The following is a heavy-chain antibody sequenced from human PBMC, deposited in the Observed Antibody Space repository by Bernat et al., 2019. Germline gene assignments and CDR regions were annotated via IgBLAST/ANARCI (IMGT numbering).Heavy chain of an antibody. CDR1: GFTFSTSA. CDR3: AANGGSYSDDAFDI. J-gene: IGHJ3*02. V-gene: IGHV1-58*02. D-gene: IGHD1-26*01. CDR2: IVVGSGDT. Sequence: QMQLLQSGPEVKKPGTSVMVSCTTSGFTFSTSAIQWVRQARGQRLEWIGWIVVGSGDTKYAQNFKARVTITRDMATSTTYMELSSLRFEDTAVYYCAANGGSYSDDAFDIWGQGTIVTV.